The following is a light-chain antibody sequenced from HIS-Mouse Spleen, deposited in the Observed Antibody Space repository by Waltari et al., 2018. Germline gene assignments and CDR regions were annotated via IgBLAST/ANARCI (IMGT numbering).Light chain of an antibody. J-gene: IGLJ2*01. V-gene: IGLV2-14*03. Sequence: QSALTQPASVSGSPGQSLTISCTGTSSHLGGYNYVSWYQQHPGKAPKLMIYDVSNRPSGVSNRFSGSKSGNTASLTISGLQAEDEADYYCSSYTSSSTVVFGGGTKLTVL. CDR3: SSYTSSSTVV. CDR2: DVS. CDR1: SSHLGGYNY.